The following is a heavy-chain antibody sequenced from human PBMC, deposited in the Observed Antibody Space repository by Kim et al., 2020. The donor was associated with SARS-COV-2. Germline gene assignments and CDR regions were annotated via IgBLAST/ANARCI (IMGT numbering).Heavy chain of an antibody. D-gene: IGHD6-13*01. V-gene: IGHV1-69*02. J-gene: IGHJ5*02. CDR3: ARGHIAAAWVVWFDP. Sequence: QKFQGRVTITADKSTSTAYMGLSSLRSEDTAVYYCARGHIAAAWVVWFDPWGQGTLVTVSS.